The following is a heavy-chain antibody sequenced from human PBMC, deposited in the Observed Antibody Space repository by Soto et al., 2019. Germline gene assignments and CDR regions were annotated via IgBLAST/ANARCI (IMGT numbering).Heavy chain of an antibody. Sequence: QVQLVEAGGGVVQPGRSLRLSCAASGFTFSSYAMHWLLQAPGKGLEWVAVISYDGINKYYADSVKGRFTIPRDNSKNTLYLQMNSLRAEDTAVYYCARDRGSGWFQKTCIDYWGQGTLVTVSS. D-gene: IGHD6-19*01. CDR1: GFTFSSYA. CDR2: ISYDGINK. J-gene: IGHJ4*02. CDR3: ARDRGSGWFQKTCIDY. V-gene: IGHV3-30-3*01.